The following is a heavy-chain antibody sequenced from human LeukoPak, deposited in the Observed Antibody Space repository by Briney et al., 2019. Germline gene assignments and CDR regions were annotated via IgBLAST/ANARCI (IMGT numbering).Heavy chain of an antibody. CDR3: ARLSANWFDP. J-gene: IGHJ5*02. Sequence: SETLSLTCTVSGVSVSTYYWTWIRQPAGKGLEWIGRVYISGSPIYNPSLKSRVTTSVDTSKNQFSLKLTSVTAADTAVYYCARLSANWFDPWGQGTLVTVSS. V-gene: IGHV4-4*07. CDR2: VYISGSP. CDR1: GVSVSTYY.